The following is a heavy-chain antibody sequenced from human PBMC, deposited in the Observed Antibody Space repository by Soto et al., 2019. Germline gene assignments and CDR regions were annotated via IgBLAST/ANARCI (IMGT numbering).Heavy chain of an antibody. V-gene: IGHV3-48*02. Sequence: GGSLRLSCAASGFTFSSYSMNWVRQAPGKGLEWISYISSSSSTIYYADSVQGRFTISRDNARNSLYLQMNSLRDEDTAMYYCARDNYYGSGSPGPDYGMDVWGQGTTVTVSS. CDR3: ARDNYYGSGSPGPDYGMDV. CDR2: ISSSSSTI. CDR1: GFTFSSYS. J-gene: IGHJ6*02. D-gene: IGHD3-10*01.